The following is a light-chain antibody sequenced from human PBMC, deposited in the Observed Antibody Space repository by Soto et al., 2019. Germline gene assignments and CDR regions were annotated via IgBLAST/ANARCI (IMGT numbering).Light chain of an antibody. V-gene: IGLV1-47*01. CDR2: RNN. CDR3: AAWDSNLGGPA. CDR1: SSNIGSKY. Sequence: QSVLTQPPSASGTPGQRVTISCSGSSSNIGSKYVYWYQQLPGTAPKLLMYRNNQRPSGVPDRFSGSKSGTSASLAISGLRSEDEADYHCAAWDSNLGGPAFGGGTKLTGL. J-gene: IGLJ2*01.